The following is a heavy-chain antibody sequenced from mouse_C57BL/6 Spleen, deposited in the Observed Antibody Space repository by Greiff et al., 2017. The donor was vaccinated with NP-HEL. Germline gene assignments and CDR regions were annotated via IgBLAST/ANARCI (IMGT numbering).Heavy chain of an antibody. Sequence: QVQLQQSGPELVKPGASVKISCKASGYAFSSSWMNWVKQRPGKGLESIGRIYPGDGDTNYNGKFKGKATLTADKSSSTAYMQLSSLTSEDSAVYFCARLLDRFAYWGQGTLVTVSA. CDR3: ARLLDRFAY. CDR2: IYPGDGDT. V-gene: IGHV1-82*01. CDR1: GYAFSSSW. J-gene: IGHJ3*01.